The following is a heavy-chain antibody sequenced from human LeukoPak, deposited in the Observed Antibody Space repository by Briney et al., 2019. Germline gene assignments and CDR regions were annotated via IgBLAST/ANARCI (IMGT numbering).Heavy chain of an antibody. CDR3: AKARGYSYGAFDY. V-gene: IGHV3-9*01. CDR2: ISWNSGSI. CDR1: GFTFDEYA. Sequence: PGGSLRLSCAASGFTFDEYAMHWVRQAPGKGLEWVSGISWNSGSIGYADSVKGRFTISRDNAKNSLYLQMNSLRAEDTALYYCAKARGYSYGAFDYWGQGTLVTVSS. D-gene: IGHD5-18*01. J-gene: IGHJ4*02.